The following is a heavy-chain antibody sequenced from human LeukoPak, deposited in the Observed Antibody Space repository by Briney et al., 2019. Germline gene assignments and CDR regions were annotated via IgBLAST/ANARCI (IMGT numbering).Heavy chain of an antibody. CDR1: GFTFSSYA. V-gene: IGHV3-30-3*01. CDR3: AKAGRSTYSSGYRY. J-gene: IGHJ4*02. CDR2: ISYDGSNK. D-gene: IGHD3-22*01. Sequence: GGSLRLSCAASGFTFSSYAMHWVRQAPGKGLEWVAVISYDGSNKYYADSVKGRFTISRDNSKNTLYLQMNSLRAEDTAVYYCAKAGRSTYSSGYRYWGQGTLVTVSS.